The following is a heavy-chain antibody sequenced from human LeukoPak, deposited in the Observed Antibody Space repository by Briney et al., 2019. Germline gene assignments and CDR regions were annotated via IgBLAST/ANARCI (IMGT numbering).Heavy chain of an antibody. CDR2: IYYSGST. D-gene: IGHD4-17*01. Sequence: SETLSLTCTVSGGSISSGVYYWSWIRQHPGKGLEWIGYIYYSGSTYYNPSLKSRVTISVDTSKNQFSLKLSSVTAADTAVYYCASRYGDYGYDAFDIWGQGTMVTVSS. CDR3: ASRYGDYGYDAFDI. CDR1: GGSISSGVYY. J-gene: IGHJ3*02. V-gene: IGHV4-31*03.